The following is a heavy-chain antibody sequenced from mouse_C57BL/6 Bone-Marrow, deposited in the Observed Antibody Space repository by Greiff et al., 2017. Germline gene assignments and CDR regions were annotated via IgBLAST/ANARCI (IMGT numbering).Heavy chain of an antibody. CDR1: GFTFSDYG. D-gene: IGHD1-3*01. CDR3: ARRKAYWYCDV. J-gene: IGHJ1*03. V-gene: IGHV5-15*01. CDR2: ISNLAYSI. Sequence: EVQLVESGGGLVQPGGSLKLSCAASGFTFSDYGMAWVRQAPRKGPEWVAFISNLAYSIYYADTVTGRFTISRENAKNTLYLEMSSLRSEDTAMYYCARRKAYWYCDVWGTGTTVTVSS.